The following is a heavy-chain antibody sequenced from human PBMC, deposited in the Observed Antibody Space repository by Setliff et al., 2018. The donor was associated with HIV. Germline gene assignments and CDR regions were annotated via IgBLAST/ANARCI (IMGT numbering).Heavy chain of an antibody. CDR3: ARYCGGDCYPSAYYMDV. J-gene: IGHJ6*03. V-gene: IGHV4-31*03. Sequence: PSETLSLTCTVSGGSISSSSYYWGWIRQPPGKGLEWIGYIYYSGRTYYNPSLKSRVTISVDTSEIQFSLKLSSVTAADTAVYYCARYCGGDCYPSAYYMDVWGKGTTVTVS. CDR1: GGSISSSSYY. CDR2: IYYSGRT. D-gene: IGHD2-21*01.